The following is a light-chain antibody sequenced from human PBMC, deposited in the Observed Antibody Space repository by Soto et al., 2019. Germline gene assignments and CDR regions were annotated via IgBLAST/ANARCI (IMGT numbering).Light chain of an antibody. CDR2: DAS. V-gene: IGKV1-33*01. CDR1: QDISNY. Sequence: DIQMTQSPSSLSASVGDRVTITCQASQDISNYLNWYQQKPGKDPKLLIYDASNLETGVPSRFSGSVYGTDFTFTISSLQPEDIATYYCQQYDNLPITFGQGTRLEIK. CDR3: QQYDNLPIT. J-gene: IGKJ5*01.